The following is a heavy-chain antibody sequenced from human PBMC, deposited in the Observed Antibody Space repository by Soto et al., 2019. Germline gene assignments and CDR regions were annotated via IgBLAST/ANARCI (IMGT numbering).Heavy chain of an antibody. V-gene: IGHV3-7*03. D-gene: IGHD1-26*01. Sequence: EAQLVESGGGLVQPGGSLRLSCAASGFTFSTYWMNWVRKAPGMGLEWLAIIRKDGTETHCVDSVKGRFTISRDNTKNSLFLQMNNLRADDTAVYYCVGGAGWELDYWGQGTLVTVSS. CDR1: GFTFSTYW. J-gene: IGHJ4*02. CDR2: IRKDGTET. CDR3: VGGAGWELDY.